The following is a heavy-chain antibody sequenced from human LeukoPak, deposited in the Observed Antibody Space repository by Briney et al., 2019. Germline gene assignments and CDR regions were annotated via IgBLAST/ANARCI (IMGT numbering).Heavy chain of an antibody. D-gene: IGHD1-1*01. CDR2: INSDGSST. CDR3: AKDFVGTGNFRGGDY. CDR1: GFTFSSYW. J-gene: IGHJ4*02. Sequence: GGSLRLSCAASGFTFSSYWMHWVRQAPGRGLVWVSRINSDGSSTSYADSVKGRFTISRDNSKNILYLQMNSLRAEDTALYYCAKDFVGTGNFRGGDYWGQGTLVTVSS. V-gene: IGHV3-74*01.